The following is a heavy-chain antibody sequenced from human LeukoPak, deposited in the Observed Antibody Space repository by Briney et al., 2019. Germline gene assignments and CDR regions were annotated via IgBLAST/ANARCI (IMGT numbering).Heavy chain of an antibody. D-gene: IGHD2-15*01. Sequence: PGGSLRLSCAASGFTFTNAWMSWVRQAPGKGLEWVDRIKSKTDGGTTDYAAPVKGRFTISRDDSKNTLYLHMNSLKTEDTAVYYCTSRNTRGVWGQGTMITVSS. CDR2: IKSKTDGGTT. CDR3: TSRNTRGV. V-gene: IGHV3-15*01. J-gene: IGHJ3*01. CDR1: GFTFTNAW.